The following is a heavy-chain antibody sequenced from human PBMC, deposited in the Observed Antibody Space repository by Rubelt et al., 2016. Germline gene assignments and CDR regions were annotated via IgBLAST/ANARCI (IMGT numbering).Heavy chain of an antibody. CDR2: INHSGST. D-gene: IGHD3-16*01. Sequence: VRQPPGKGLEWIREINHSGSTNYNPSLKSRVTISVDTSKNQFSLKLSSVTAADTAVYYCVRVDGSAYLFDSWGQGSLVTVSS. J-gene: IGHJ4*02. V-gene: IGHV4-34*01. CDR3: VRVDGSAYLFDS.